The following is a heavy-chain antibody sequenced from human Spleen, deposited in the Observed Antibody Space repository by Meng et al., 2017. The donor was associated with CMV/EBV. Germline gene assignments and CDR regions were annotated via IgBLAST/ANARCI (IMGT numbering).Heavy chain of an antibody. Sequence: CAVYGGSLRGYYWGWIRQSPRQGLEWIGEINDSGTTNYHPSLKSRVAISADTSKNTFSLTLSSVTAADTAIYYCAREHYGVLYFDFWGQGALVTVSS. V-gene: IGHV4-34*01. J-gene: IGHJ4*02. D-gene: IGHD3-10*01. CDR2: INDSGTT. CDR3: AREHYGVLYFDF. CDR1: GGSLRGYY.